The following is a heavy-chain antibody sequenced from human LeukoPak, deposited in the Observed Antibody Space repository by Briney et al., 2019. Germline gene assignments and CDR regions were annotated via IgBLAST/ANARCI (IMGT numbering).Heavy chain of an antibody. Sequence: GGSLRLSCAASGFTFSSYGMHWVRQAPGKGLEWVAVISHDGSSKYFADSVKGRFTISRDNPKNMLDLQMHSLRAEDTAVYYCAKSIRFCSSSSCSAGYYNYGLHVWGQGTTVIVSS. V-gene: IGHV3-30*18. CDR2: ISHDGSSK. CDR3: AKSIRFCSSSSCSAGYYNYGLHV. CDR1: GFTFSSYG. D-gene: IGHD2-2*01. J-gene: IGHJ6*02.